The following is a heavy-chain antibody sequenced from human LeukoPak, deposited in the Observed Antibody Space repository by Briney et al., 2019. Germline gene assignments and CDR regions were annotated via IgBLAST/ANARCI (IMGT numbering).Heavy chain of an antibody. CDR1: GFTSSSYG. V-gene: IGHV3-30*18. CDR3: AKDSGGAFDY. Sequence: GRSLRLSCAASGFTSSSYGMHWVRQAPGKGLEWVAVISYDGSNKYYADSVKGRFTISRDNSKNTLYLQMNSLRAEDTAVYYCAKDSGGAFDYWGQGTLVTVSS. J-gene: IGHJ4*02. D-gene: IGHD3-10*01. CDR2: ISYDGSNK.